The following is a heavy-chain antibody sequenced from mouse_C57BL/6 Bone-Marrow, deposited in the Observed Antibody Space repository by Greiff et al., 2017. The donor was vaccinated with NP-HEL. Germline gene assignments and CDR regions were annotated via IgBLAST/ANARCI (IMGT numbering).Heavy chain of an antibody. V-gene: IGHV5-12*01. CDR1: GFTFSDYY. D-gene: IGHD2-1*01. Sequence: DVKLVESGGGLVQPGGSLKLSCAASGFTFSDYYMYWVRQTPEKRLEWVAYISNGGGSTYYPDTVKGRFTISRDNAKNTLYLQMSRLKSEDTAMYYCARQGDYGNLYFDYWGQGTTLTVSS. CDR2: ISNGGGST. CDR3: ARQGDYGNLYFDY. J-gene: IGHJ2*01.